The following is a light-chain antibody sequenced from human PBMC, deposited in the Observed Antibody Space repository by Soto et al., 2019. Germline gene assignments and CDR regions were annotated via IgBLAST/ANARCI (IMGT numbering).Light chain of an antibody. J-gene: IGKJ5*01. CDR1: QSVSIH. V-gene: IGKV3-15*01. CDR3: QQYSNWPPIT. Sequence: EIVLTQSPGTLSVSLGERATLSCRASQSVSIHLAWYQQKPGQAPRLLIYDTSTRATGIPARFSGSGSGTEFTLTISSLQSEDFAVYYCQQYSNWPPITFGQGTRLE. CDR2: DTS.